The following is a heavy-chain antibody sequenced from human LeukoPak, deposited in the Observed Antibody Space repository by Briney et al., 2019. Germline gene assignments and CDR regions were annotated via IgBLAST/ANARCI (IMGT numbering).Heavy chain of an antibody. CDR1: GFTFSSYS. CDR3: ARDRHRGDAFDI. Sequence: PGGSLRLSCAASGFTFSSYSMNWVRQAPGKGLEWVSSISSSSSYIYYADSVKGRFTISRNNSKNTLYLQMNSLRAEDTAVYYCARDRHRGDAFDIWGQGTMVTVSS. V-gene: IGHV3-21*01. CDR2: ISSSSSYI. J-gene: IGHJ3*02. D-gene: IGHD6-25*01.